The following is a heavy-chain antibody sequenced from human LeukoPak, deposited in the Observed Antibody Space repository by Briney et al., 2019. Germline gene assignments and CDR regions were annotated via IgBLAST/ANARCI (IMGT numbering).Heavy chain of an antibody. CDR2: ISYDGSNK. J-gene: IGHJ4*02. CDR1: GFTFSSYA. D-gene: IGHD3-22*01. CDR3: ATIRAYYYDSSGYLDY. V-gene: IGHV3-30-3*01. Sequence: GGSLRLSCAASGFTFSSYAMHWVRQAPGKGLEWVAVISYDGSNKYYADPVKGRFTISSDNSKNTLYLQMNSLRAEDTAVYYCATIRAYYYDSSGYLDYWGQGTLVTVSS.